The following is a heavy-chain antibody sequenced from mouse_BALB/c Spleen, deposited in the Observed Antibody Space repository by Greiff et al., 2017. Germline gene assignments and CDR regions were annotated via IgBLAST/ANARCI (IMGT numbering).Heavy chain of an antibody. CDR3: ARKTGTGAMDY. J-gene: IGHJ4*01. D-gene: IGHD4-1*01. CDR1: GFTFSDYY. V-gene: IGHV5-4*02. Sequence: EVQLVESGGGLVKPGGSLKLSCAASGFTFSDYYLYWVRQTPEKRLEWVATISDGGSYTYYPDSVKGRFTISRDNAKNNLYLQMSSLKSEDTAMYYCARKTGTGAMDYWGQGTSVTVSS. CDR2: ISDGGSYT.